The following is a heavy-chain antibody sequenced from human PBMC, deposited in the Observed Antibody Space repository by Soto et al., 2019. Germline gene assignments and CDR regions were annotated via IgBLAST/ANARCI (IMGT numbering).Heavy chain of an antibody. CDR3: AKDGVAAAGTGGETQNYYYYYMDV. CDR2: ISWNSGSI. J-gene: IGHJ6*03. D-gene: IGHD6-13*01. V-gene: IGHV3-9*01. Sequence: GGSLRLSCAASGFTFDDYAMHWVRQAPGKGLEWVSGISWNSGSIGYADSVKGRFTISRDNAKNSLYLQMNSLRAEDTALYYCAKDGVAAAGTGGETQNYYYYYMDVWGKGTTVTVSS. CDR1: GFTFDDYA.